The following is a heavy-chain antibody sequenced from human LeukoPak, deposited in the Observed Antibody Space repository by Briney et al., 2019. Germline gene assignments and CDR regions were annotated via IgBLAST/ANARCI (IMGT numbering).Heavy chain of an antibody. CDR2: INHSGST. V-gene: IGHV4-34*01. CDR3: ARSQRYYYDSSGYPFDY. CDR1: GGSFSGYY. J-gene: IGHJ4*02. D-gene: IGHD3-22*01. Sequence: SETLSLTCAVYGGSFSGYYWSWIRQPPGKGLEWIGEINHSGSTNYNPSLKSRVTISVDTSKNQFSLKLSSVTAADTAVYYCARSQRYYYDSSGYPFDYWGQGTLVTASS.